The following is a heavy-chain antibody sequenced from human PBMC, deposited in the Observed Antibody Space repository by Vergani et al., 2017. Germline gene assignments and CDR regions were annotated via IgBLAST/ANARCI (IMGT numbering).Heavy chain of an antibody. CDR1: GFTFSHYS. CDR3: ARAPGGNYYDSSGYYYYYGMDV. V-gene: IGHV3-21*01. D-gene: IGHD3-22*01. CDR2: ISGNNDDV. J-gene: IGHJ6*02. Sequence: EVQMVESGGGLVKPGGSLRLSCVASGFTFSHYSMNWVRQAPGKGLEWVSSISGNNDDVYYADSVKGRFTISRDNAKNSLYLQMNSLRAEDTAVYYCARAPGGNYYDSSGYYYYYGMDVWGQGTTVTVSS.